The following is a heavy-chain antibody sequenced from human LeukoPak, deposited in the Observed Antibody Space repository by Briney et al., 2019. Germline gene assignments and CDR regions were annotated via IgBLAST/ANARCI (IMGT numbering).Heavy chain of an antibody. CDR2: ISYDGSNK. CDR1: GFTFSSYA. D-gene: IGHD5-12*01. V-gene: IGHV3-30*04. J-gene: IGHJ4*02. Sequence: GGSLRLSCAASGFTFSSYAMHWVRQAPGKGLEWVAVISYDGSNKYYADSVKGRFTISRDNSKNTLYLQMNSLRAEDTAVYYCARNSGYDSGFDYWGQGTLVTVSS. CDR3: ARNSGYDSGFDY.